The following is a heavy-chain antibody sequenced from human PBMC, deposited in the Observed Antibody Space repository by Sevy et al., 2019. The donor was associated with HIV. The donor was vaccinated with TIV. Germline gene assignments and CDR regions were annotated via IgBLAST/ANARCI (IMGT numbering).Heavy chain of an antibody. CDR1: GFTFGTYA. J-gene: IGHJ4*02. Sequence: GGSLRLSCAASGFTFGTYAMSWVRQAPGKGLEWVSTISGSGGRTYYADSVKGRFTTSRDTSRNTLYLQMNSLRAEETAVYYWANAVYDSKVVVTNGFDYWGQGTLVTVSS. D-gene: IGHD3-22*01. V-gene: IGHV3-23*01. CDR3: ANAVYDSKVVVTNGFDY. CDR2: ISGSGGRT.